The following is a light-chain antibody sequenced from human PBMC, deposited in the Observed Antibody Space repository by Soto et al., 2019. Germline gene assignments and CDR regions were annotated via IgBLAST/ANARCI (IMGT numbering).Light chain of an antibody. V-gene: IGLV2-8*01. CDR3: CSHAGDNTYV. J-gene: IGLJ1*01. Sequence: QSALTQPASVSGSPGQSITISCTGTSSDVGSYNYVSWYQQHPGKAPKLMIYEVTKRPSGVPDRLSGSKSGNTASLTVSGLQAEDEADYFCCSHAGDNTYVFGTGTKLTVL. CDR1: SSDVGSYNY. CDR2: EVT.